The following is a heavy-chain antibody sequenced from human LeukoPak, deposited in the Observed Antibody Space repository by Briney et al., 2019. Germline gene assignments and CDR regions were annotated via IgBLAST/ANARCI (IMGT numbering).Heavy chain of an antibody. CDR3: ARATQTYYYDSSGFRGIGAFDI. Sequence: SETLSLTCTVSGGSISSYYWSWIRQPPGKGLEWIGYIYYSGSTNYNPSLKSRVTISVDTSKNQFSLKLSSVTAAGTAVYYCARATQTYYYDSSGFRGIGAFDIWGQGTMVTVSS. CDR2: IYYSGST. D-gene: IGHD3-22*01. CDR1: GGSISSYY. V-gene: IGHV4-59*01. J-gene: IGHJ3*02.